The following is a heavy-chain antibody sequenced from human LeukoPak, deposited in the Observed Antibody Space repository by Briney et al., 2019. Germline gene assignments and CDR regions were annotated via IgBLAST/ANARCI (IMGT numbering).Heavy chain of an antibody. Sequence: GGSLRLSCVASGFTFSTSWVTWVRQAPGKGLEGVANIDKHGSGKYYVDSVKGRFAISRDYASNSVFLQMDSLRAEDTSVYYCARDAGWGYYDLWGQGTPVTVSS. D-gene: IGHD1-26*01. CDR3: ARDAGWGYYDL. J-gene: IGHJ4*02. V-gene: IGHV3-7*01. CDR2: IDKHGSGK. CDR1: GFTFSTSW.